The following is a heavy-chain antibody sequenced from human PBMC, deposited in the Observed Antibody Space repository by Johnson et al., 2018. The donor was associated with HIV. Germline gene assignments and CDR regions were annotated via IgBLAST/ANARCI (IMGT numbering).Heavy chain of an antibody. CDR3: ARDSYDISGQQHDAFDI. V-gene: IGHV3-48*04. Sequence: EVQLVESGGNVERPGGSLRLSCAASGFTFDEYGMSWVRQAPGKGLEWVSYISNSGSSVYYADSVKGRFTISRDNAKNSLYLQMNSLRAEDTAVYYCARDSYDISGQQHDAFDIWGQGTMVTVSS. CDR1: GFTFDEYG. J-gene: IGHJ3*02. D-gene: IGHD3-22*01. CDR2: ISNSGSSV.